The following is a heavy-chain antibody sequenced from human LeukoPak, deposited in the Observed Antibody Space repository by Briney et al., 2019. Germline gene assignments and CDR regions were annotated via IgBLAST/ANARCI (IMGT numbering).Heavy chain of an antibody. V-gene: IGHV3-48*03. Sequence: PGGSLRLSCAASGFTFSSYEMNWVRQAPGKGLEWVSYISSSGSTICYADSVKGRFTISRDNAKNSLYLQMNSLRAEDTAVYYCARTTYYDFWSGSARGYFDYWGQGTLVTVSS. D-gene: IGHD3-3*01. CDR1: GFTFSSYE. CDR2: ISSSGSTI. CDR3: ARTTYYDFWSGSARGYFDY. J-gene: IGHJ4*02.